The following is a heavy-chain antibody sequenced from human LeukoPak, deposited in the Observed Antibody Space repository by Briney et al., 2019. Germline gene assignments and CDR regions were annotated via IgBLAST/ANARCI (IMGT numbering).Heavy chain of an antibody. J-gene: IGHJ6*03. CDR2: IPYDGSNK. Sequence: PGGSLRLSCAASGFIFSSYGMHWVRQAPGKGLEWVAFIPYDGSNKYYADSVKGRFTISRDNAKNSLYLQMNSLRAEDTAVYYCARGDFYYYYMDVWGKGTTVTISS. CDR1: GFIFSSYG. CDR3: ARGDFYYYYMDV. V-gene: IGHV3-30*02.